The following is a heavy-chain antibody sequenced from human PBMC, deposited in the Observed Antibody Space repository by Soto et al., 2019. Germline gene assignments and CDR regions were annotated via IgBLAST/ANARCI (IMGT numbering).Heavy chain of an antibody. Sequence: SVKVSCKASGGNFSSYAISWVRQATGQGLEWMGGIIPIFGTENYAQKFQGRVTITADDSTSTAYIELSSLRSENTTVYYWATRFVAGAGTDYYYYYGMDVWGQGTTVTVSS. D-gene: IGHD6-19*01. J-gene: IGHJ6*02. CDR3: ATRFVAGAGTDYYYYYGMDV. V-gene: IGHV1-69*13. CDR2: IIPIFGTE. CDR1: GGNFSSYA.